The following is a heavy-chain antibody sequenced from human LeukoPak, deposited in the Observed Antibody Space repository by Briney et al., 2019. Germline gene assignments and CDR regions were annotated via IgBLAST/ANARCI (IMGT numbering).Heavy chain of an antibody. CDR2: MNPNSGNT. Sequence: WASVKVSCKASGYPFTNYDINWVRQAPGQGLEWMGWMNPNSGNTGYTDKFQGRFTMTRNTSISTAYMELSSLRSEDTAIYYCARMYYYDHSASVNWFDPWGQGTLVTVSS. V-gene: IGHV1-8*01. J-gene: IGHJ5*02. CDR3: ARMYYYDHSASVNWFDP. D-gene: IGHD3-22*01. CDR1: GYPFTNYD.